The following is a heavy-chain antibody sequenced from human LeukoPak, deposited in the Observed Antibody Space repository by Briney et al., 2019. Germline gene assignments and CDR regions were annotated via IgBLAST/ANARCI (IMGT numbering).Heavy chain of an antibody. D-gene: IGHD1-1*01. CDR1: GGSVGSNSYY. J-gene: IGHJ4*02. Sequence: SETLSLTCTVSGGSVGSNSYYWAWIRQPPGKGLGWIGSICYTGATYYSPSLKSRVTTSVATSMNPPSLKLSSVTAGDTAVYYCVRAVNTTGDFWAQGTLVTVSS. CDR2: ICYTGAT. V-gene: IGHV4-39*01. CDR3: VRAVNTTGDF.